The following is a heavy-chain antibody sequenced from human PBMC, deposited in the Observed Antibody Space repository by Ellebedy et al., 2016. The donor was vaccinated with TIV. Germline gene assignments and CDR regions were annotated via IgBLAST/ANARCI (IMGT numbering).Heavy chain of an antibody. V-gene: IGHV1-18*04. CDR3: ASSLGRLDAFDI. CDR1: GYTFTSYY. Sequence: ASVKVSCKASGYTFTSYYMHWVRQAPGQGLEWMGWISPYHGDTNYARKVEGRVTMTTDTSTTTAYMELRSLRSDDTAVYYCASSLGRLDAFDIWGQGTMVTVSS. J-gene: IGHJ3*02. CDR2: ISPYHGDT.